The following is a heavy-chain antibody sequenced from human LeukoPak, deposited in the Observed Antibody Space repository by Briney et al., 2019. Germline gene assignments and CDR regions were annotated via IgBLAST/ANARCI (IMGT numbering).Heavy chain of an antibody. J-gene: IGHJ5*02. V-gene: IGHV4-59*01. CDR2: IYYSGST. D-gene: IGHD2-2*01. Sequence: SGTLSLTCTVSGGSISSYYWSWIRQPPGKGLEWIGYIYYSGSTNYNPSLKSRVTISVDTSKNQFSLKLSSVTAADTAVYYCAGIVVVPASANWFDPWGQGTLVTVSS. CDR1: GGSISSYY. CDR3: AGIVVVPASANWFDP.